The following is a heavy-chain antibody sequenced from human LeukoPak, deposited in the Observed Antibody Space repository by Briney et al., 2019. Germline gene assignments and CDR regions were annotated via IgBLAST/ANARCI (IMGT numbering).Heavy chain of an antibody. CDR3: AREVHTAMANDAFDI. Sequence: SVKVSCKASGGTFSSYAISWVRQAPGQGLEWMGGIIPIFGTANYAQKFQGRVTITADESTSTAYMELSSLRSEDTAVYYCAREVHTAMANDAFDIWGQGTMVTVSS. V-gene: IGHV1-69*13. D-gene: IGHD5-18*01. J-gene: IGHJ3*02. CDR1: GGTFSSYA. CDR2: IIPIFGTA.